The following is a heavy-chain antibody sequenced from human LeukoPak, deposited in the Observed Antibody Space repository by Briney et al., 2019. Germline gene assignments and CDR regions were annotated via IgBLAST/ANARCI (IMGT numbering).Heavy chain of an antibody. J-gene: IGHJ5*02. CDR1: GFTFSSYE. V-gene: IGHV3-48*03. Sequence: GGSLRLSCAASGFTFSSYEMNWVRQAPGKGLEWVSYISSSGSTIYYADSVTGRFTISRDNAKNSLYLQMNSLRAEDTAVYYCASVPLYGDYVGSRDWFDPWGQGTLVTVSS. D-gene: IGHD4-17*01. CDR3: ASVPLYGDYVGSRDWFDP. CDR2: ISSSGSTI.